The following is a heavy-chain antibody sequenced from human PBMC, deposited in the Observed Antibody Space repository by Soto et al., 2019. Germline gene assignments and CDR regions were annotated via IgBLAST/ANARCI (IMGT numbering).Heavy chain of an antibody. CDR2: IVVGSGNT. CDR3: ARDQGVEDYYDSSGPNDY. J-gene: IGHJ4*02. Sequence: SVKVSCKASGFTFTSSAMQWVRQARGQRLEWIGWIVVGSGNTNYAQKFQERVTITRDMSTSTAYMELSSLRSEDTAVYYCARDQGVEDYYDSSGPNDYWGQGTLVTVSS. CDR1: GFTFTSSA. D-gene: IGHD3-22*01. V-gene: IGHV1-58*02.